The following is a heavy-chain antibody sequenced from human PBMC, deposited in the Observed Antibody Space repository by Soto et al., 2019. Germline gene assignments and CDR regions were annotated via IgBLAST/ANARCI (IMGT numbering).Heavy chain of an antibody. CDR1: GFTFSSYA. V-gene: IGHV3-23*01. Sequence: WGSLRLSCAASGFTFSSYAISWVRQAPGKGLEGVSAISGSGGSTYYADSVKGRFTISRDNSKNTLYLQMNSLRAEDTAVYYCAKRYRPRGYSYGNFDYWGQGTLVTVSS. D-gene: IGHD5-18*01. J-gene: IGHJ4*02. CDR3: AKRYRPRGYSYGNFDY. CDR2: ISGSGGST.